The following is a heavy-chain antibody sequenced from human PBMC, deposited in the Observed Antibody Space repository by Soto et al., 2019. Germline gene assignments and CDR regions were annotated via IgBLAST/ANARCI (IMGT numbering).Heavy chain of an antibody. CDR2: INHSGST. CDR1: GGSFSGYY. J-gene: IGHJ5*02. D-gene: IGHD1-7*01. Sequence: SETLSLTCAVYGGSFSGYYCSWIRQPPGKGLEWIGEINHSGSTNYNPSLKSRVTISVDTSKNQFSLKLSSVTAADTAVYYCASRVVPRVTGTTWHHFYPWGQGTLVTVSS. CDR3: ASRVVPRVTGTTWHHFYP. V-gene: IGHV4-34*01.